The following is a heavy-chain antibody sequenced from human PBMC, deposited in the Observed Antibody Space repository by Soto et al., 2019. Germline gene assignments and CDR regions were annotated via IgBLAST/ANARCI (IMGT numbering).Heavy chain of an antibody. D-gene: IGHD3-10*01. CDR2: FIPIFVSA. Sequence: QLHLVQSGAEVKKAGSSVKVSCKASGGTVSSYAITWVRQAPGKGLEWMGVFIPIFVSAHYAPKFKGRITITADGTTSTAYMELSGLTSEDKVIYYCARDVSSDTTGFRGYDLWGQGTQVTVSS. CDR3: ARDVSSDTTGFRGYDL. CDR1: GGTVSSYA. V-gene: IGHV1-69*01. J-gene: IGHJ4*02.